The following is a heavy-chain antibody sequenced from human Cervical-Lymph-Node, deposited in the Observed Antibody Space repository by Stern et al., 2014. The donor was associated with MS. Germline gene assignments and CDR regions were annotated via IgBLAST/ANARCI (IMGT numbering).Heavy chain of an antibody. J-gene: IGHJ6*02. D-gene: IGHD3-10*01. CDR3: ARDPGGYFYGMDV. Sequence: QMQLVQSGAEVKKPGASVKVSCKTSGYTFSSYGITWVRQAPGQGPEWIGWISGHNGNTNFAERFQGRLTMTTDTSTRTAYMELRSLRYDDTAVYFCARDPGGYFYGMDVWGQGTTVTVSS. V-gene: IGHV1-18*01. CDR2: ISGHNGNT. CDR1: GYTFSSYG.